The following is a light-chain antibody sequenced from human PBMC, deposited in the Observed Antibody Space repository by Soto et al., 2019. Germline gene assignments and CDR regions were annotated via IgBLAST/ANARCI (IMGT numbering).Light chain of an antibody. Sequence: QSVLTQPRSVSGSPGQSVTISCTGTSRDVGGYNYVSWYQQHPGKAPKLMIYDVNKRPSGVPDRFSGSKSGNTASLTISGLQAEDEADYYCCSHAGSYTWVFGGGTKLTVL. V-gene: IGLV2-11*01. CDR1: SRDVGGYNY. J-gene: IGLJ3*02. CDR3: CSHAGSYTWV. CDR2: DVN.